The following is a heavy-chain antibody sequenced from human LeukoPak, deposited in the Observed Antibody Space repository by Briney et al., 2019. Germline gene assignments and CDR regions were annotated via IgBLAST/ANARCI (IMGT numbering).Heavy chain of an antibody. CDR1: GFTFSSYS. V-gene: IGHV3-21*01. CDR2: ISSSSSYI. D-gene: IGHD7-27*01. CDR3: ARDQNWVFDY. J-gene: IGHJ4*02. Sequence: GGSLRLSCAASGFTFSSYSMNWVRQAPGKGLEWVSSISSSSSYIYYADSVKGRFIISRDNAKNSLSLQMNSLRVEDTAVYYCARDQNWVFDYWGQGTLVTVSS.